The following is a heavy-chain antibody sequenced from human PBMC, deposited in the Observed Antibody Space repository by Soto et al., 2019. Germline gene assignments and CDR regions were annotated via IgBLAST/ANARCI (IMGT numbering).Heavy chain of an antibody. Sequence: QVQLVESGGGVVQPGASLRLSCVGSGFTFRSYVIHWVGQAPGKGVEWVTLTAYDGRNKYYNDSVKDRFTISRDNSRNTVNLQMDSLRRQDTALYYWARSGTKGGLDVWSQGTLVSVS. CDR2: TAYDGRNK. V-gene: IGHV3-30*19. CDR3: ARSGTKGGLDV. J-gene: IGHJ4*02. CDR1: GFTFRSYV. D-gene: IGHD6-19*01.